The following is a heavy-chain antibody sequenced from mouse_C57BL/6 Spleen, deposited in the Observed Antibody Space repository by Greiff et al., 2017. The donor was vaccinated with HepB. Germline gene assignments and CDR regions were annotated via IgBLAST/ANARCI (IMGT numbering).Heavy chain of an antibody. CDR3: ARSGYDGYFFAY. D-gene: IGHD2-3*01. CDR1: GYAFSSSW. J-gene: IGHJ3*01. V-gene: IGHV1-82*01. Sequence: QVQLQQSGPELVKPGASVKISCKASGYAFSSSWMNWVKQRPGKGLEWIGRIYPGDGDTNYNGKFKGKATLTADKSSSTAYMQLSSLTSEDSAVYFCARSGYDGYFFAYWGQGTLVTVSA. CDR2: IYPGDGDT.